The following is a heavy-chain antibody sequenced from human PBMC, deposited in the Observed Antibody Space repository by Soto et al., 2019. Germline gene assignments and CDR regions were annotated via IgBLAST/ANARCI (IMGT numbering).Heavy chain of an antibody. J-gene: IGHJ4*02. CDR1: GFTFSSYG. V-gene: IGHV3-30*18. CDR3: AKSWFGELFIIDY. D-gene: IGHD3-10*01. Sequence: QVQLVESGGGVVQPGRSLRLSCAASGFTFSSYGMHWVRQAPGKGLEWVAVISYDGSNKYYADSVKGRFTISRDNSKNSLYLQMNSLRAEYTAVYYCAKSWFGELFIIDYWGQGTLVTVSS. CDR2: ISYDGSNK.